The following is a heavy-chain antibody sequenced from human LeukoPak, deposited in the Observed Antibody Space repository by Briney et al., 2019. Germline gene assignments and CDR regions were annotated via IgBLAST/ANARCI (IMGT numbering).Heavy chain of an antibody. D-gene: IGHD1-7*01. V-gene: IGHV4-61*02. J-gene: IGHJ3*02. CDR2: IYTSGST. CDR3: ARDELLRDAFDI. Sequence: SETLSLTCTVSGGSISSGSYYWSWIRQPAGKGLEWIGRIYTSGSTNYNPSLKSRATISVDTSKNQFSLKLSSVTAAGTAVYYCARDELLRDAFDIWGQGTMVTVSS. CDR1: GGSISSGSYY.